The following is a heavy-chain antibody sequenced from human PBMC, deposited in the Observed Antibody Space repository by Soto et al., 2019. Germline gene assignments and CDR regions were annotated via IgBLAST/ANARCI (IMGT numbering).Heavy chain of an antibody. J-gene: IGHJ4*02. CDR1: GGSISSSSHY. CDR3: LRSGYYGGVDY. CDR2: IYYSGST. Sequence: SETLSLTCTVSGGSISSSSHYWGWIRQPPGKGLEWIGSIYYSGSTYYNPSLKSRVTISVDTSKNQFSLKLSSVTAADTAVYYCLRSGYYGGVDYWGQGTLVTVSS. D-gene: IGHD3-22*01. V-gene: IGHV4-39*01.